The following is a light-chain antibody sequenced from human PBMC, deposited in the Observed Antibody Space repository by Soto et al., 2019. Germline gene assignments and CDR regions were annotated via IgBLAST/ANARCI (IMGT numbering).Light chain of an antibody. CDR2: EVV. CDR1: KNDIGVYDF. Sequence: QSALTQPPSASGSPGQSVTISCTGTKNDIGVYDFVSWYQHHPGKAPRLIIYEVVQRPSGVPERFSGSKSGNTASLTVSGLQAADEGDYFCKSYAGSNTYVFGSGTKVTVL. V-gene: IGLV2-8*01. J-gene: IGLJ1*01. CDR3: KSYAGSNTYV.